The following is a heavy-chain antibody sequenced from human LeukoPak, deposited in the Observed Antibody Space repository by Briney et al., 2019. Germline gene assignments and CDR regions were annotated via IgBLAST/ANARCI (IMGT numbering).Heavy chain of an antibody. CDR1: GYTFTSYD. CDR3: ARASSSDSSGYFDY. D-gene: IGHD3-22*01. J-gene: IGHJ4*02. Sequence: GASVKVSCKASGYTFTSYDINWVRQATGQGLEWMGWMNPNSGNTGYAQKFQGRVTITRNTSISTAYMELSSLRSEDTAVYYCARASSSDSSGYFDYWGQGTPVTVSS. CDR2: MNPNSGNT. V-gene: IGHV1-8*03.